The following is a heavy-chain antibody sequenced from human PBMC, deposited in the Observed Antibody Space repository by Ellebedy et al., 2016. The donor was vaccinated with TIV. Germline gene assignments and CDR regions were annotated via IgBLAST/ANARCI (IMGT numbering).Heavy chain of an antibody. V-gene: IGHV5-51*01. CDR3: AKLGHRATPDDS. CDR1: GYSFTSYW. J-gene: IGHJ4*02. CDR2: IYPGDSDT. D-gene: IGHD1-14*01. Sequence: GESLKISCKGSGYSFTSYWIGWVRQMPGKGLEWMGIIYPGDSDTRYSPSFQGQVTISADRSVTTAYLHFNSLKPSDTAVYYCAKLGHRATPDDSWGQGTLVTVSS.